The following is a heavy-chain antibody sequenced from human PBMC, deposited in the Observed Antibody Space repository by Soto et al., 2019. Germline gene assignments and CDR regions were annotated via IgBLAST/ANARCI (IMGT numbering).Heavy chain of an antibody. Sequence: GGSLRLSCAASGFSFSSYSMNWVRQAPGKGPEWVSSISTSGTDIYYADSVKGRFTISRDNSKNTLYLQMNSLRAEDTAVYYCARENYFDYWGKGTLVTVSS. CDR3: ARENYFDY. CDR2: ISTSGTDI. CDR1: GFSFSSYS. V-gene: IGHV3-21*01. J-gene: IGHJ4*02.